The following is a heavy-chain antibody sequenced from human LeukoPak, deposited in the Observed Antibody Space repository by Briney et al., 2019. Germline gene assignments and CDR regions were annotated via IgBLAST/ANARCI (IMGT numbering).Heavy chain of an antibody. Sequence: SETLSLTCAVYGGSFSGYYWSWIRQPPGKGLEWIGEINHSGSTNYNPSLKSRVTISVDTSKNQFSLKLSSVTAADTAVYYCARVIAAAGNYYYDMDVWGKGTTVTVSS. V-gene: IGHV4-34*01. CDR1: GGSFSGYY. CDR3: ARVIAAAGNYYYDMDV. D-gene: IGHD6-13*01. J-gene: IGHJ6*03. CDR2: INHSGST.